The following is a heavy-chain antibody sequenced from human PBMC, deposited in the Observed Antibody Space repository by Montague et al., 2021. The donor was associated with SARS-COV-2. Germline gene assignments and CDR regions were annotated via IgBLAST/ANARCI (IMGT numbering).Heavy chain of an antibody. Sequence: STQYHPSLKSRVTISVDTSKNQFSLKLSSVSVADTAVYYCARGGGNSADYYNYTMDVWGQGTTVTVFS. V-gene: IGHV4-59*09. CDR2: ST. D-gene: IGHD4-23*01. CDR3: ARGGGNSADYYNYTMDV. J-gene: IGHJ6*02.